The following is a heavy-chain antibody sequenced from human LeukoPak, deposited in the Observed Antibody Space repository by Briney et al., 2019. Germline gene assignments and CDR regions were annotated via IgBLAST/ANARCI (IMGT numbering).Heavy chain of an antibody. D-gene: IGHD1-26*01. CDR3: ARDGGGYRKWGLLEVDFDY. Sequence: ASVKVSCKASGYTFPNFGISWVRQAPGQGLEWMGWISGYSGITNYAQKLQGRVTMTTDTSTSTAYMDLRSLRSDDTAVYYCARDGGGYRKWGLLEVDFDYWGQGTLVTVSS. J-gene: IGHJ4*02. CDR2: ISGYSGIT. CDR1: GYTFPNFG. V-gene: IGHV1-18*01.